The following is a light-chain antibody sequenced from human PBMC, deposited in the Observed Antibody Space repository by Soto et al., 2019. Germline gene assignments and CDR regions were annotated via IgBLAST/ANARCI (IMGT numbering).Light chain of an antibody. CDR2: GNS. V-gene: IGLV1-40*01. CDR1: SSNIGAGYD. Sequence: QAVVTQPPSVSGAPGQRVTISCTGSSSNIGAGYDVHWYQHLPGTAPKLLIYGNSNRPSGVPDRFSGSKSGTSASLAITGLQAEDEADYYCQSYDSRLSLWVFGGGTKVTVL. J-gene: IGLJ3*02. CDR3: QSYDSRLSLWV.